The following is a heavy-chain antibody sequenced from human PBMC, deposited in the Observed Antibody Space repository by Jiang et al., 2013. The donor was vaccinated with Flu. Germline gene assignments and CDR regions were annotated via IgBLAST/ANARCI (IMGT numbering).Heavy chain of an antibody. CDR2: IYPEDSDT. D-gene: IGHD4-23*01. CDR1: GYSFDTYW. CDR3: VRGRGDGGKYPLQY. J-gene: IGHJ1*01. Sequence: GAEVKKPGESLKISCKGSGYSFDTYWLGWVRQMPGKGLEWMGLIYPEDSDTRYSWSFQGQVNITADRSITTAYLQFSSLKVSDTAIYYCVRGRGDGGKYPLQYWG. V-gene: IGHV5-51*01.